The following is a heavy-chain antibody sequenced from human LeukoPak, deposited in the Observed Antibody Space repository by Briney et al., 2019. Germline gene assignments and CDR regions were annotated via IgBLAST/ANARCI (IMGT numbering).Heavy chain of an antibody. CDR3: ARGGGSHWPWDY. J-gene: IGHJ4*02. CDR2: IYYSGST. Sequence: SETLSLTCTVSGGSLSSSSYYWGWVRQPPGKGLEWIGSIYYSGSTYYNPSLKSRVTISVDTSKNQFSLKLSSVTAADTAVYYCARGGGSHWPWDYWGQGALVTVSS. CDR1: GGSLSSSSYY. V-gene: IGHV4-39*07. D-gene: IGHD1-26*01.